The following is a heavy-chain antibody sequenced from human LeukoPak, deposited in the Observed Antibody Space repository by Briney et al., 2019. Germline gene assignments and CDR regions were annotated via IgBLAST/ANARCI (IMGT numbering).Heavy chain of an antibody. CDR3: ARERNYVRAFDI. CDR1: GGTFSSYA. V-gene: IGHV1-69*05. CDR2: IIPIFGTA. D-gene: IGHD1-7*01. J-gene: IGHJ3*02. Sequence: SVKVSCKASGGTFSSYAISWVRQAPGQGLEWMGGIIPIFGTANYAQKFQGRVTVTTDESTSTAYMELSSLRSEDTAVYYCARERNYVRAFDIWGQGTMVTVSS.